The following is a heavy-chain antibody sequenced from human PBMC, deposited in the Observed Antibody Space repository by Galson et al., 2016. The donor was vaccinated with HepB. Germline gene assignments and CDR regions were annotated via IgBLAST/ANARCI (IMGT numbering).Heavy chain of an antibody. CDR2: IYHTGTS. J-gene: IGHJ5*02. D-gene: IGHD4/OR15-4a*01. CDR3: ATASIIPGAKMIFDP. CDR1: GASISDSNW. V-gene: IGHV4-4*02. Sequence: SETLSLTCAVSGASISDSNWWTWVRQVPGKGLEWIGEIYHTGTSNNNPFLNSRFTLSVDKSRNQFSLNLTSVTAADTAGYYCATASIIPGAKMIFDPWGQGTLVTVSS.